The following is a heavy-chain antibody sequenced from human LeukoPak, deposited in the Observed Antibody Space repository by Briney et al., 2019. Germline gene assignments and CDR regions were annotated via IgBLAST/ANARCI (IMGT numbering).Heavy chain of an antibody. V-gene: IGHV3-30*02. CDR3: ARSLQLWHPFDS. D-gene: IGHD1-1*01. CDR1: GFTFSSYG. J-gene: IGHJ4*02. Sequence: QTGGSLRLSCAASGFTFSSYGMHWVRQAPGKGLEWVAFIRYDGSNKYYADSVRGRFTVSRDNSKNILYLQLSNLRADDTALYYCARSLQLWHPFDSWGQGTLVTVSS. CDR2: IRYDGSNK.